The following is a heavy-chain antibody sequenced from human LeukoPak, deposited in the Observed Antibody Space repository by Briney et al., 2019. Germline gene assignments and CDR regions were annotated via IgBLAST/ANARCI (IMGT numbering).Heavy chain of an antibody. V-gene: IGHV3-30*02. D-gene: IGHD3-10*01. CDR2: IRYDGSNK. CDR3: AKERPGDRDY. Sequence: GGSLRLSCAASGFTFSSYGMHWDRQAPGKGLEWVAFIRYDGSNKYYADSVKGRFTISRDNSKNTLYLQMSSLRTEDTAVYYCAKERPGDRDYWGQGTLVTVSS. J-gene: IGHJ4*02. CDR1: GFTFSSYG.